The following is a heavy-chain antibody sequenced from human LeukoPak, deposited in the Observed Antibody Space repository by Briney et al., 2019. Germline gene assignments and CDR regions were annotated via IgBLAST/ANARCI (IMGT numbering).Heavy chain of an antibody. Sequence: PGGSLRLSCAASGFTFSSYEMNWVRQAPGKGLEWVSYISSSGSTIYYADSVKGRFTISRDNAKNSLYLQMNSLRAEDTAVYYCARDRCTGGSCHSLSVGYMDVWGKGTTVTVSS. D-gene: IGHD2-15*01. CDR1: GFTFSSYE. V-gene: IGHV3-48*03. CDR2: ISSSGSTI. CDR3: ARDRCTGGSCHSLSVGYMDV. J-gene: IGHJ6*03.